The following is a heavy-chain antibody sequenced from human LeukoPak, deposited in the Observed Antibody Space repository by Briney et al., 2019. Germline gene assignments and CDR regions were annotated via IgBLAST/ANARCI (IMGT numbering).Heavy chain of an antibody. V-gene: IGHV1-69*05. J-gene: IGHJ5*02. CDR1: GGTFNNAA. CDR2: IMPLFGTA. D-gene: IGHD4-17*01. Sequence: SVKVSCKTSGGTFNNAAISWVRQAPGQGLEWLGGIMPLFGTAGYAQRFQGRVTITKDESTRTVYLELTSLTSDDTAVYYCARDVHGDYGSGWFDPWGQGTLVSVSS. CDR3: ARDVHGDYGSGWFDP.